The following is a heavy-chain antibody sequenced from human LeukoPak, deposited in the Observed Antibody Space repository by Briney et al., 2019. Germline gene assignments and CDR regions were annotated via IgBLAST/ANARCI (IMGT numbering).Heavy chain of an antibody. CDR2: MYYSGGT. D-gene: IGHD5-18*01. CDR1: GASISGYY. CDR3: GRGGYSVIDY. J-gene: IGHJ4*02. V-gene: IGHV4-59*08. Sequence: SETLSLTCRVSGASISGYYWGWIRQPPGKGLEWIGHMYYSGGTTYNPSLKSRVTMSVDTSKNQFSLKLSSVTAADTAVYYCGRGGYSVIDYWGQGTLVTVSS.